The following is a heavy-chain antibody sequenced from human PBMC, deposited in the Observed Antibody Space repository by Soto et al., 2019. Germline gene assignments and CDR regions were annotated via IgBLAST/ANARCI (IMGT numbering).Heavy chain of an antibody. CDR3: ARGLITGSHYSGGWYYFDS. CDR1: GESFSGHI. CDR2: INHSGSA. V-gene: IGHV4-34*01. Sequence: QVQLQQSGAGLLKPSETLSLTCAVYGESFSGHIWTWIRQTPGKGLQWLGQINHSGSASYNPSLKSRVTKSVHTSNSQFSLELSSVTAADTAVYYCARGLITGSHYSGGWYYFDSWGQGTQVTVSS. J-gene: IGHJ4*02. D-gene: IGHD6-19*01.